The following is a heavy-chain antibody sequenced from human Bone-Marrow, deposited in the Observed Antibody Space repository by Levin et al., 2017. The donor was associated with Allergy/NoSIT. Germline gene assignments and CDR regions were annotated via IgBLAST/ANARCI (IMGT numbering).Heavy chain of an antibody. V-gene: IGHV7-4-1*01. D-gene: IGHD2-2*01. CDR3: AREGYCSSTSCPYPYFDY. Sequence: GASVKVSCKASGYTFTSYAMNWVRQAPGQGLEWMGWINTNTGNPTYAQGFTGRFVFSLDTSVSTAYLQICSLKAEDTAVYYCAREGYCSSTSCPYPYFDYWGQGTLVTVSS. CDR2: INTNTGNP. J-gene: IGHJ4*02. CDR1: GYTFTSYA.